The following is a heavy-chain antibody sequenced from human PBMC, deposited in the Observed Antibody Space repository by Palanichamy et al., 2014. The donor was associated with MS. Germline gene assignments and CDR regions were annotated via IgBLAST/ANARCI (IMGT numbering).Heavy chain of an antibody. CDR1: GDAISSSSYF. Sequence: QLQLQESGPGLVKPSETLSLTCTASGDAISSSSYFWGWIRQPPGKGLEWIGSIYYSGSTHYNPSLQSRATISVDTSKKQFSLNLSSVTAADTAVYHCARHRTRIGNYNDLDYWGQGTLVIVSS. CDR3: ARHRTRIGNYNDLDY. V-gene: IGHV4-39*01. D-gene: IGHD1-1*01. J-gene: IGHJ4*02. CDR2: IYYSGST.